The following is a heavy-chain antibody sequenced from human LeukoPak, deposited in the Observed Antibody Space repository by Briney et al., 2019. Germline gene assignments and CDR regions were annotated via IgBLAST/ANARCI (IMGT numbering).Heavy chain of an antibody. D-gene: IGHD3-22*01. V-gene: IGHV4-34*01. Sequence: PSETLSLTCAVYGGSFSGYYWSWIRQTPGKGLEWIGEINHSGSTNYNPSLKGRVTISVDTSKNQFSLKVSSVTAADTAVYYCARGWINYDSYYYYMDVWGKGTTVTISS. CDR3: ARGWINYDSYYYYMDV. J-gene: IGHJ6*03. CDR1: GGSFSGYY. CDR2: INHSGST.